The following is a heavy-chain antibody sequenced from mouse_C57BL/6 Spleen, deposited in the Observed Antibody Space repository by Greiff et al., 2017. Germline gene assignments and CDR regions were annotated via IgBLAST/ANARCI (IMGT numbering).Heavy chain of an antibody. V-gene: IGHV1-26*01. J-gene: IGHJ1*03. Sequence: EVQLQQSGPELVKPGASVKISCKASGYTFTDYYMNWVKQSHGKSLEWIGDINPNNGGTSYNQKFKGKATLTVDKSSSTAYMELRSLTSEDSAVYYCARRAIYDGYYFDVWGTGTTVTVSS. D-gene: IGHD2-3*01. CDR2: INPNNGGT. CDR3: ARRAIYDGYYFDV. CDR1: GYTFTDYY.